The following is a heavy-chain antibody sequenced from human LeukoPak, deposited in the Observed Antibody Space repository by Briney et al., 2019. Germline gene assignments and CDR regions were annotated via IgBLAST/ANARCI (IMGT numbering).Heavy chain of an antibody. CDR1: GFTVSSNY. V-gene: IGHV3-66*01. J-gene: IGHJ5*02. CDR3: ARERPPVA. D-gene: IGHD6-19*01. CDR2: IYSGGST. Sequence: PGGSLRLSCAASGFTVSSNYMSWVRQAPGKGPEWVSVIYSGGSTYYADSVKGRFTISRDNSKNTLYLQMNSLRDEDTAVYYCARERPPVAWGQGTLVTVSS.